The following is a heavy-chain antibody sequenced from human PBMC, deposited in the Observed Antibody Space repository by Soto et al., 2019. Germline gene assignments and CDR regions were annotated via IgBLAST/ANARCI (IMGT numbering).Heavy chain of an antibody. V-gene: IGHV3-30*18. CDR1: GFIFSSYG. CDR2: ISYDGSNK. D-gene: IGHD3-22*01. J-gene: IGHJ4*02. CDR3: AKDFDSSGYYPDY. Sequence: GGSLRLSCAASGFIFSSYGMHWVRQAPGKGLEWVADISYDGSNKYYEDSVKGRFTISRDNSKKTLYLQMNSLRAEDTAVYYRAKDFDSSGYYPDYWGQGTPVTVS.